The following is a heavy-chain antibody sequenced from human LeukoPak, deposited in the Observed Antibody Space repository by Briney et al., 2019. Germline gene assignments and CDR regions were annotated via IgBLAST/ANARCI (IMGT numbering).Heavy chain of an antibody. CDR2: IYYIGST. Sequence: PSETLSLTCTVSGGSISSYYWGWIRQPPGKGLEWIGSIYYIGSTYYNPSLKSRVTISVDTSKNQFSLKLSSVTAADTAMYYCARSLTMVRGVRNFDYWGQGTLVTVSS. J-gene: IGHJ4*02. D-gene: IGHD3-10*01. CDR1: GGSISSYY. CDR3: ARSLTMVRGVRNFDY. V-gene: IGHV4-39*07.